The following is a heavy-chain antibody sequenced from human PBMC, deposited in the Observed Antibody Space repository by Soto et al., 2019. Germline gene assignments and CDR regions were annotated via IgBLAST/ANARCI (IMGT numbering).Heavy chain of an antibody. J-gene: IGHJ5*02. Sequence: GGSLRLSCAASGFTFSSYGMHWVRQAPGKGLEWVAVISYDGSNKYYADSVKGRFTISRDNSKNTLYLQMNSLRAEDTAVYYCAAHRFDPWGQGTLVTVSS. CDR3: AAHRFDP. V-gene: IGHV3-30*03. CDR1: GFTFSSYG. CDR2: ISYDGSNK.